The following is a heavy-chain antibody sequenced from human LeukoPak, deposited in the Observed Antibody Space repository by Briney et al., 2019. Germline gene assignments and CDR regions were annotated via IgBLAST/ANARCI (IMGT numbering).Heavy chain of an antibody. CDR2: ISAYNGNT. V-gene: IGHV1-18*01. CDR1: GYTFTSYG. J-gene: IGHJ4*02. CDR3: ARGDSSSWNGRSPFDY. Sequence: GASVKVSCKASGYTFTSYGISWVRQAPGQGLEWMGWISAYNGNTNCAQKLQGRVTLTTDTSTITAYMELRSLRSDDTAVYYCARGDSSSWNGRSPFDYWGQGTLVTVSS. D-gene: IGHD6-13*01.